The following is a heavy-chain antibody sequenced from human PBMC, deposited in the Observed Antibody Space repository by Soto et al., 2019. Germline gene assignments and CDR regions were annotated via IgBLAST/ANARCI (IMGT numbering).Heavy chain of an antibody. CDR2: FYSGGST. CDR3: ARGLVGRGGLGVDY. J-gene: IGHJ4*02. Sequence: GGSLRLSCTVSGFTVSSKYMNWVRQAPGKGLEWVSVFYSGGSTNYADSVNGRFTISRDNSKNTLYLQMNSLRAEDTAVYHCARGLVGRGGLGVDYWGQGTLVTVSS. D-gene: IGHD3-10*01. V-gene: IGHV3-53*01. CDR1: GFTVSSKY.